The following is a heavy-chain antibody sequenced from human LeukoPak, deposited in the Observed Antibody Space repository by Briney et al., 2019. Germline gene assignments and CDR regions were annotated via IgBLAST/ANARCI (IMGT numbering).Heavy chain of an antibody. CDR3: AKGTQSGSGSYWRYFDY. V-gene: IGHV3-23*01. CDR1: GFTFSNYA. CDR2: ISGSGGST. Sequence: GGSLRLSCAASGFTFSNYAMSWVRQAPGKGLEWVSAISGSGGSTSYADSVKGRFTVSRDNSKNTLCLEMNSLRAEDTAVYYCAKGTQSGSGSYWRYFDYWGQGTLVTVSS. D-gene: IGHD3-10*01. J-gene: IGHJ4*02.